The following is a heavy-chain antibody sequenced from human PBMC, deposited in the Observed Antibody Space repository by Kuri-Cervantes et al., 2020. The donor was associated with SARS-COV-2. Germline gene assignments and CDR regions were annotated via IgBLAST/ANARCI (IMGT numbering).Heavy chain of an antibody. Sequence: GGSLRLSCAASGFTFSSYAMSWVRQAPGKWLEWVSAISGSGGSTYYADSGKGRLTISRDNSKNTLYLRMNSLRAEDTAVYYCAKGPYYDFWSGYYTTGLFDYYGMDVWGQGTTVTVSS. CDR1: GFTFSSYA. CDR2: ISGSGGST. V-gene: IGHV3-23*01. J-gene: IGHJ6*02. D-gene: IGHD3-3*01. CDR3: AKGPYYDFWSGYYTTGLFDYYGMDV.